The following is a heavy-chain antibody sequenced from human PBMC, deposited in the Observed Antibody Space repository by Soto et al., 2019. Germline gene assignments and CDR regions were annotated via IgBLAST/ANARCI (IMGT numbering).Heavy chain of an antibody. CDR1: GFSLSTRGMC. V-gene: IGHV2-70*11. CDR3: ARNDIVLVPAAIDYYYNYGMDV. D-gene: IGHD2-2*01. Sequence: SGPTLVNPTQTLTLTCTFSGFSLSTRGMCVSWIRQPPGKALEWLARIDWDDDKYYSTSLKTRLTISKDTSKNQVVLTMTNMDPVDTATYYCARNDIVLVPAAIDYYYNYGMDVWGQGTTVTSP. CDR2: IDWDDDK. J-gene: IGHJ6*02.